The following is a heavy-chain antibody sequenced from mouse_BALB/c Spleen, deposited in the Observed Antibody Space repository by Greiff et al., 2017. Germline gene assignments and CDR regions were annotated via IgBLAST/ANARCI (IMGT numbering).Heavy chain of an antibody. J-gene: IGHJ3*01. V-gene: IGHV5-9-4*01. D-gene: IGHD2-4*01. CDR2: ISSGGSYT. CDR3: ARAGYYDYDGAWFAY. CDR1: GFTFSSYA. Sequence: EVKLVESGGGLVKPGGSLKLSCAASGFTFSSYAMSWVRQSPEKRLEWVAEISSGGSYTYYPDTVTGRFTISRDNAKNTLYLEMSSLRSEDTAMYYCARAGYYDYDGAWFAYWGQGTLVTVSA.